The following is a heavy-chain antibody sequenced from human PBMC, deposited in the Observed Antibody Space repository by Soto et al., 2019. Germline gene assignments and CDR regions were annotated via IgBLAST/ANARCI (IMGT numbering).Heavy chain of an antibody. V-gene: IGHV3-23*01. D-gene: IGHD2-15*01. Sequence: PGGSLRLSCAASGFTFSSYAMNWVRQAPGKGLEWVSGISGSGGSTYYADSVKGRFTISRDNSKNTLYLQMNSLRAEDTAVYYCARDGTYWSGGSCFVAWGQGTLVTVSS. CDR1: GFTFSSYA. CDR3: ARDGTYWSGGSCFVA. J-gene: IGHJ4*02. CDR2: ISGSGGST.